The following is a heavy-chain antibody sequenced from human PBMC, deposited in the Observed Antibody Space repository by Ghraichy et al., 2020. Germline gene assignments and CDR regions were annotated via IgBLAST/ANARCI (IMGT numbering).Heavy chain of an antibody. Sequence: SETLSLTCAVYGGSFSGYYWSWNRQPPGKGLEWIGEISHSGNTNYNPSLKSRVTISVDTSKNQFSLKLSSVTAADTAVYYCARGGLNSGSYHLRSSFDYWGQGTLVTISS. CDR3: ARGGLNSGSYHLRSSFDY. V-gene: IGHV4-34*01. CDR2: ISHSGNT. J-gene: IGHJ4*02. CDR1: GGSFSGYY. D-gene: IGHD1-26*01.